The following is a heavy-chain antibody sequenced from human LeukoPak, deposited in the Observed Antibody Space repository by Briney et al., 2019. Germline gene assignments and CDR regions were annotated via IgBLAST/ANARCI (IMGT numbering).Heavy chain of an antibody. CDR2: INHSGST. J-gene: IGHJ4*02. Sequence: PSETLSLTCAVYGGSFSGYYWSWIRQPPGKGLEWIGEINHSGSTNYNPSLKSRVTISVDTSKNQFSLKLSSVTAADTAAYHCARGAGGGYFDYWGQGTLVTVSS. CDR3: ARGAGGGYFDY. CDR1: GGSFSGYY. D-gene: IGHD3-16*01. V-gene: IGHV4-34*01.